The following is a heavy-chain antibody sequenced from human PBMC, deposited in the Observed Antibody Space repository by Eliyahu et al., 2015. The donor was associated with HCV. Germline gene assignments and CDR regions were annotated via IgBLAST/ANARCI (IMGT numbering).Heavy chain of an antibody. J-gene: IGHJ3*02. CDR2: SYYSGTT. Sequence: QVQLQESGPGLVKPSETLSLTCIVSDDSLNTYSWSWSWIRQPPGKGLEWIGHSYYSGTTNYSPSFKSRVIISVDTSENQVTLKLNSVTXADTAVYFCARTGGSGSSRAFDIWGQGTMVAVSS. D-gene: IGHD3-10*01. V-gene: IGHV4-59*01. CDR1: DDSLNTYS. CDR3: ARTGGSGSSRAFDI.